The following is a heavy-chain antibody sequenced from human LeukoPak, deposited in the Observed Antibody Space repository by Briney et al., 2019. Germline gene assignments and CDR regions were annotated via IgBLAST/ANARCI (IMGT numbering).Heavy chain of an antibody. CDR3: ARVRSGYSHENYFDY. V-gene: IGHV3-48*03. J-gene: IGHJ4*02. CDR1: GFTFSNYE. D-gene: IGHD5-18*01. CDR2: ISGSGSTI. Sequence: GGSLRLSCAASGFTFSNYEMNWVRQAPGKGLEWVPYISGSGSTIYYAGSVKGRFTISRDNAKDSLYLQMNSLRAEDTAVYYCARVRSGYSHENYFDYWGQGTLVTVSS.